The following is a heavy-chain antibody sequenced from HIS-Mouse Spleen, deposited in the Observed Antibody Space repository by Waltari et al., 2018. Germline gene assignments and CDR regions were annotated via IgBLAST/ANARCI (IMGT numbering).Heavy chain of an antibody. Sequence: QVQLVESGGGVVQPGRSLRLSCAASGFTFSSYGTHWVRQAPGKGLGWVAVISYDGSNKYDADSVKGRFTISSDNSKNTLYLQMNSLRAEDTAVYYCAKDKHHAFDYWGQGTLVTVSS. V-gene: IGHV3-30*18. J-gene: IGHJ4*02. CDR3: AKDKHHAFDY. CDR1: GFTFSSYG. CDR2: ISYDGSNK.